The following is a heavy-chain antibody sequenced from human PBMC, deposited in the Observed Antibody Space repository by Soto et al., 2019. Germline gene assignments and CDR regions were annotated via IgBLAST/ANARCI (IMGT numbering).Heavy chain of an antibody. D-gene: IGHD3-16*01. V-gene: IGHV1-58*02. CDR2: IVVGSGNT. J-gene: IGHJ5*02. CDR3: AAAREGGYGT. Sequence: ASVKVSCKASGFAFTSSAMQWVRQARGQRLEWIGWIVVGSGNTNYAQKFQERVTITRDMSTSTAYMELSSLRSEDTAVYYCAAAREGGYGTWGQGTLVTVSS. CDR1: GFAFTSSA.